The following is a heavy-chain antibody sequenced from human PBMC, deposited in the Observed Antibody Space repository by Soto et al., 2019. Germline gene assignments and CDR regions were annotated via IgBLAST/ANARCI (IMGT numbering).Heavy chain of an antibody. Sequence: EVRLVESWGVVVQPGGSLRLSCAASGFMFDDFSMHWVRQAPGKGLEWVALIGRDGINTYYADSVRGRFIVSRDNSKNSLYLQMNSLRSEDSALYYCVKERDDASWTAFDHWGQGTLVTVSS. J-gene: IGHJ4*02. D-gene: IGHD2-2*01. CDR3: VKERDDASWTAFDH. V-gene: IGHV3-43*01. CDR1: GFMFDDFS. CDR2: IGRDGINT.